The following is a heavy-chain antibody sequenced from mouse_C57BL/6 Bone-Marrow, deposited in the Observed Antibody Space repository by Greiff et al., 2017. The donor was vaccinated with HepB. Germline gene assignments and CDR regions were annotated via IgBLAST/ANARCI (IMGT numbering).Heavy chain of an antibody. CDR1: GYTFTGYW. Sequence: QVQLKESGAELMKPGASVKLSCKATGYTFTGYWIEWVKQRPGHGLEWIGEILPGSGSTNYNEKFKGKATFTADTSSNTAYMQISSLTTEDSAIYYCARHDGYSGYWGQGTTLTVSS. V-gene: IGHV1-9*01. J-gene: IGHJ2*01. CDR3: ARHDGYSGY. CDR2: ILPGSGST. D-gene: IGHD2-3*01.